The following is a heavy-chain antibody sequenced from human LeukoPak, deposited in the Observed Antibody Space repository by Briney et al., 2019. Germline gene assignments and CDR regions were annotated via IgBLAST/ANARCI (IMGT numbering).Heavy chain of an antibody. V-gene: IGHV3-33*01. J-gene: IGHJ2*01. D-gene: IGHD2-2*01. CDR1: GFTFRNFG. Sequence: GRSLRLSCAASGFTFRNFGMHWVRQAPGKGLEWVAIIWYDGSIKYFTDSVKGRFTISRDNSKSTQYLQMNSLRSEDTAVYYCARDRSTRYFALWGRGTLVTVSS. CDR2: IWYDGSIK. CDR3: ARDRSTRYFAL.